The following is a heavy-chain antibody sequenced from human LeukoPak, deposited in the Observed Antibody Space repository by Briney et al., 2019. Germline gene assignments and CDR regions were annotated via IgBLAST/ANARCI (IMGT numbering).Heavy chain of an antibody. CDR2: TYRRFKWYN. Sequence: PSQTLSLTCAISGDSVSSNSAAWTWLRQSPSRGLEWLGRTYRRFKWYNDYAVSVKSLITINPDTSKNQFSLQLNSVTPEDTAVYYCARDYYYGMDVWGQGTTVTVS. CDR1: GDSVSSNSAA. CDR3: ARDYYYGMDV. V-gene: IGHV6-1*01. J-gene: IGHJ6*02.